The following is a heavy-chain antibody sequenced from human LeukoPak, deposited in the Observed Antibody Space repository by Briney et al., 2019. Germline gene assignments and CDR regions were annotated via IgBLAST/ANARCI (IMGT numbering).Heavy chain of an antibody. D-gene: IGHD6-13*01. CDR3: ARGTAAGTSRFYY. J-gene: IGHJ4*02. Sequence: PGGSLRLSCAASGFTFSRYSMNWVRQAPGKGLEWVSYISGGSSTIYYADSVKGRFTISRDNAKNSLYLQMNSLRDEDTAVYYCARGTAAGTSRFYYWGQGTLVTVSS. CDR1: GFTFSRYS. CDR2: ISGGSSTI. V-gene: IGHV3-48*02.